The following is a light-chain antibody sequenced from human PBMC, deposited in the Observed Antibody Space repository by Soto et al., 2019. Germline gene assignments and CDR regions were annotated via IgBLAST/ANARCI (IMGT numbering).Light chain of an antibody. V-gene: IGLV4-69*01. J-gene: IGLJ2*01. CDR2: LNSDGSH. Sequence: QSVLTQSPSASASLGASVKLTCTLSSGHSSYAIAWHQQQPEKGPRFLMKLNSDGSHSKGDGIPDRFSGSSSGTERYLTSSSLQSEDEADYYCQTWDTGIRVFGGGTQLTVL. CDR3: QTWDTGIRV. CDR1: SGHSSYA.